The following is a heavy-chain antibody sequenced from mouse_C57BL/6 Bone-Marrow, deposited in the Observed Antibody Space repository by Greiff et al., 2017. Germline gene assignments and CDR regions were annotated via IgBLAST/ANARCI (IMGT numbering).Heavy chain of an antibody. CDR2: IQPNSGST. Sequence: VQLQQPGAELVKPGASVKLSCKASGHTFTSYWMHWVKQRPGQGLEWIGMIQPNSGSTNYTEKFKSMATLTVDNSSSTAYMQLSSLTSEDSAVYYCERGANLIHYGSSYVWYFDVWGTGTTVTVSS. CDR3: ERGANLIHYGSSYVWYFDV. V-gene: IGHV1-64*01. CDR1: GHTFTSYW. J-gene: IGHJ1*03. D-gene: IGHD1-1*01.